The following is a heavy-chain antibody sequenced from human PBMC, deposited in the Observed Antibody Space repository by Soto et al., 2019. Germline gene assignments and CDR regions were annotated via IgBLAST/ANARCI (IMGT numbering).Heavy chain of an antibody. Sequence: SETLSLTCAVYGGSFSGYYWTWIRQPPGTRLEWIGEINHSGSTNYNPSLKSRVTISVDTSKNLFSLKLTSVTAADTAVYYCARDKIPGLFDYWGQGTLVTVSS. CDR2: INHSGST. D-gene: IGHD2-21*01. CDR3: ARDKIPGLFDY. CDR1: GGSFSGYY. V-gene: IGHV4-34*01. J-gene: IGHJ4*02.